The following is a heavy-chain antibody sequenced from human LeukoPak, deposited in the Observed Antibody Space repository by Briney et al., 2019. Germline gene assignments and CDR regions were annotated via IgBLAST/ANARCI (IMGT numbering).Heavy chain of an antibody. CDR2: ISGSGDST. CDR3: ARDHPYGSGSYSYYYYYYMDV. D-gene: IGHD3-10*01. V-gene: IGHV3-23*01. Sequence: PGGTLRLSCAASGFTFSSYAMSWVRQAPGKGLEWVSAISGSGDSTYYADSVKGRFTISRDNAKNSLYLQMNSLRAEDTAVYYCARDHPYGSGSYSYYYYYYMDVWGKGTTVTVSS. J-gene: IGHJ6*03. CDR1: GFTFSSYA.